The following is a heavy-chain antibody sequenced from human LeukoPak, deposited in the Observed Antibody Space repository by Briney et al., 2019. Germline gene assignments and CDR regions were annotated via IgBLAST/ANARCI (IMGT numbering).Heavy chain of an antibody. V-gene: IGHV4-59*01. CDR1: GGSFSGYY. CDR3: ARAWQDIVVVPAALYYYYYMDV. CDR2: IYYSGST. J-gene: IGHJ6*03. Sequence: SETLSLTCAVYGGSFSGYYWSWIRQPPGKGLERIGYIYYSGSTNYNPSLKSRVTISVDTSKNQFSLKLSSVTAADTAVYYCARAWQDIVVVPAALYYYYYMDVWGKGTTVTISS. D-gene: IGHD2-2*01.